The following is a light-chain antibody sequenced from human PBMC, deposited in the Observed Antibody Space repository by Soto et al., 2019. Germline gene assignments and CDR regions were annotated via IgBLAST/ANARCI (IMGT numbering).Light chain of an antibody. CDR2: GAS. J-gene: IGKJ1*01. CDR1: QSVSSN. CDR3: QQYDSSPGT. Sequence: EIVMTQSPATLSVSPGERATLSCRARQSVSSNLAWYQQKPGQAPRLLIYGASARATGIPDRFSGSGSGTDFTLTISTLEPEDFAVFYCQQYDSSPGTFGQGTKVDIK. V-gene: IGKV3-15*01.